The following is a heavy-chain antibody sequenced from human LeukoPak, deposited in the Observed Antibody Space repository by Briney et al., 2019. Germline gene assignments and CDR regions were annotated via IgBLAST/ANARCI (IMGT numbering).Heavy chain of an antibody. CDR3: AKDGTMVRGLIILNVGDHYYMDV. J-gene: IGHJ6*03. Sequence: GTSLRLSCVASGFTFRSHAMSWVRQAPGKGLEWVSSTCGSGDITDYADSVKGRFTISRDNSKNTLYLQMTSLRAEDTAVYYCAKDGTMVRGLIILNVGDHYYMDVWGKGTTVTVSS. V-gene: IGHV3-23*01. CDR1: GFTFRSHA. D-gene: IGHD3-10*01. CDR2: TCGSGDIT.